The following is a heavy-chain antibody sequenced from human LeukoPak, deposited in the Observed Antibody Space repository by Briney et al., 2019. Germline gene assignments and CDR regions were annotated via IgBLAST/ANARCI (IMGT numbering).Heavy chain of an antibody. Sequence: GASVNVSCKASGGTFSSYAISWVRQAPGQGLECMGGIIPIFGTANYAQKFQGRVTITADESTSTAYMELSSLRSEDTAVYYCAREASEYYYDSSGYWDDAFDIWGQGTMVTVSS. D-gene: IGHD3-22*01. CDR3: AREASEYYYDSSGYWDDAFDI. CDR2: IIPIFGTA. CDR1: GGTFSSYA. V-gene: IGHV1-69*13. J-gene: IGHJ3*02.